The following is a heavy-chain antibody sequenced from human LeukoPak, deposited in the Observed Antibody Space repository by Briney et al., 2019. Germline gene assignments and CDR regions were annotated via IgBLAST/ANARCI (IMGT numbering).Heavy chain of an antibody. J-gene: IGHJ6*02. V-gene: IGHV4-59*01. CDR3: ARGWGHCSSTSCLPSYFYGMDV. CDR1: GGSISSYY. CDR2: IDYSGST. D-gene: IGHD2-2*01. Sequence: SETLSLTCTISGGSISSYYWTWIRQSPEKGLEWIGYIDYSGSTNYNPSLKSRVTISLDTSKKQFSLKLASVTAADTAVYYCARGWGHCSSTSCLPSYFYGMDVWGQGTTVTVSS.